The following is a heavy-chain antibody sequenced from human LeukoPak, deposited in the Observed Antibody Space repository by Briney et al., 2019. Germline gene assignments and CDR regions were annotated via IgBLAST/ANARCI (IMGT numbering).Heavy chain of an antibody. CDR1: GYTFTGYY. Sequence: ASVKVSCKASGYTFTGYYMHWVRQAPGQGLEWMGWINPNSGGTNYAQKFQGRVTMTRDTSISTAYMELSRLRSDDTAVYYCASCSGSYSSDFDYWGQGTLVTVSS. CDR2: INPNSGGT. D-gene: IGHD1-26*01. J-gene: IGHJ4*02. V-gene: IGHV1-2*02. CDR3: ASCSGSYSSDFDY.